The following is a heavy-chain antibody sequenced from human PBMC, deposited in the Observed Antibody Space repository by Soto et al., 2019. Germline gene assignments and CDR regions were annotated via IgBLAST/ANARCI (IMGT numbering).Heavy chain of an antibody. V-gene: IGHV6-1*01. CDR3: ARDHGVVVAAVYYYGMDV. Sequence: PSQTLSLTCAISGDSVSSNSAAWNWIRQSPSRGLEWLGRTYYRSKWYNDYAVSVKSRITINPDTSKNQFSLHLNSVTPEDTAVYYCARDHGVVVAAVYYYGMDVWGQGTTVTVSS. J-gene: IGHJ6*02. CDR1: GDSVSSNSAA. CDR2: TYYRSKWYN. D-gene: IGHD2-15*01.